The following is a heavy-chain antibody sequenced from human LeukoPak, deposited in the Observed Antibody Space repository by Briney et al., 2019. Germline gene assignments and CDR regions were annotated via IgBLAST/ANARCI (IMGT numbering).Heavy chain of an antibody. D-gene: IGHD4-17*01. V-gene: IGHV4-4*02. CDR1: DDDIRMYNW. CDR2: MSRAGYS. Sequence: SGTLSLTCDVSDDDIRMYNWWSWVRQSPGKGLEWIGEMSRAGYSNFNPSLRSRATISIDTSGSAVSLTLRSVTAADTAVYFCATRNADSFYFDYWGRGTLVTVSS. CDR3: ATRNADSFYFDY. J-gene: IGHJ4*02.